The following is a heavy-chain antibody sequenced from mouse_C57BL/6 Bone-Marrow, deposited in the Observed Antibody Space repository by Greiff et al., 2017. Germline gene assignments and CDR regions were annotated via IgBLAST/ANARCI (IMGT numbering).Heavy chain of an antibody. CDR3: ARIPPNWDSFAY. CDR2: IWWDDDK. D-gene: IGHD4-1*02. CDR1: GFSLSTFGMG. Sequence: ESGPGILQPSQTLSLTCSFSGFSLSTFGMGVGWIRQPSGKGLEWLAHIWWDDDKYYNPALKRRLTSSKDTSKNQVFLKIANVDTADTATYYCARIPPNWDSFAYWGQGTLVTVSA. J-gene: IGHJ3*01. V-gene: IGHV8-8*01.